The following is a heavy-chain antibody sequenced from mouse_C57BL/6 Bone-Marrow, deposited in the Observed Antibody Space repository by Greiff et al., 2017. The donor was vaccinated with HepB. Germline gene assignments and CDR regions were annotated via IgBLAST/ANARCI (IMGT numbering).Heavy chain of an antibody. CDR1: GFSFNTYA. CDR2: IRSKSNNYAT. J-gene: IGHJ4*01. CDR3: VRHEDDGYTGAMDY. V-gene: IGHV10-1*01. Sequence: DVQLQESGGGLVQPKGSLKLSCAASGFSFNTYAMNWVRQAPGKGLEWVARIRSKSNNYATYYADSVKDRFTISRDDSESMLYLQMNNLKTEDTAMYYCVRHEDDGYTGAMDYWGQGTSVTVSS. D-gene: IGHD2-3*01.